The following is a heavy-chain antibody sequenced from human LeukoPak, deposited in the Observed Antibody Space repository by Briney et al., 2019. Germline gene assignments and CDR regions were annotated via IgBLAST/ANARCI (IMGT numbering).Heavy chain of an antibody. V-gene: IGHV4-30-4*01. CDR2: IYYSGST. CDR1: GGSISSGDYY. Sequence: PSQTLSLTCTVSGGSISSGDYYWSWIRQPPGKGLEWIGYIYYSGSTYYNPSLKSRVTVSVDTSKNQFSLKLSSVTAADTAVYYCARDSGGYSGYGPRLDPWGQGTLVTVSS. D-gene: IGHD5-12*01. CDR3: ARDSGGYSGYGPRLDP. J-gene: IGHJ5*02.